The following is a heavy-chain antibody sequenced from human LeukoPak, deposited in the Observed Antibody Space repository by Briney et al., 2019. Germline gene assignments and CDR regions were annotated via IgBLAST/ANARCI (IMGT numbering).Heavy chain of an antibody. Sequence: GGSLRLSCAASGFTFSSYGMHLVRQAPGKGLEWVAVISYDGSNKYYADSVKGRFTISRDNSKNTLYLQMNCLRAEDTAVYYCAKGTLWENNFDYWGQGTLVTVSS. CDR1: GFTFSSYG. D-gene: IGHD1-1*01. J-gene: IGHJ4*02. V-gene: IGHV3-30*18. CDR2: ISYDGSNK. CDR3: AKGTLWENNFDY.